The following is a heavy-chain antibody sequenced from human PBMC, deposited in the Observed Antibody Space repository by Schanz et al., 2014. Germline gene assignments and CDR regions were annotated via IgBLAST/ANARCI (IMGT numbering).Heavy chain of an antibody. V-gene: IGHV3-74*01. Sequence: EVQLVESGGGLVQPGGSLRLSCAASGFTFSTYWMHWVRQAPGKGLVWVSHINSDGTTTTYADSVKGRFTISRDNAENTLYLQMNSLRVEDTAVYYCARGYGDSPTDFWGQGTLVTVSS. CDR3: ARGYGDSPTDF. CDR1: GFTFSTYW. J-gene: IGHJ4*02. D-gene: IGHD4-17*01. CDR2: INSDGTTT.